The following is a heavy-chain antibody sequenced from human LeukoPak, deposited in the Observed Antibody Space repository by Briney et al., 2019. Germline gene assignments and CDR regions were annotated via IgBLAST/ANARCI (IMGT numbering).Heavy chain of an antibody. J-gene: IGHJ4*02. CDR3: AKDSPFGGY. V-gene: IGHV3-9*01. CDR1: GFIFNNYA. D-gene: IGHD3-16*01. CDR2: ISWNSGSI. Sequence: GRSLRPSCAGSGFIFNNYAMHWVRQPPGKGLEWVSGISWNSGSIDYADSVKGRFTISRDNAKNSLYLQMNSLRAEDTAVYYCAKDSPFGGYWGQGTLVTVSS.